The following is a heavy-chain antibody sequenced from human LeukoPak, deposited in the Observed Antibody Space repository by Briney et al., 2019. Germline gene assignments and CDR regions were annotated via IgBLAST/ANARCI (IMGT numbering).Heavy chain of an antibody. V-gene: IGHV3-21*05. CDR1: GFTFSSYS. J-gene: IGHJ4*02. Sequence: GGSLRLSCAASGFTFSSYSMNWVRQAPGKGLEWVSYISSSSSYIYYADSVKGRFTISRDNAKNSLYLQMNSLRAEDTAVYYCARSRRPWFPDYFDYWGQGTLVTVSS. D-gene: IGHD3-10*01. CDR2: ISSSSSYI. CDR3: ARSRRPWFPDYFDY.